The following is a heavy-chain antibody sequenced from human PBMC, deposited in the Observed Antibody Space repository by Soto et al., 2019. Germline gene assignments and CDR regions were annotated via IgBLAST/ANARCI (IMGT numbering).Heavy chain of an antibody. Sequence: GGSLRLSCAASEFSFSNYGMHWVRQAPGKGLEWVGGISYDGTNKYYADSVKGRFTISRDNSENALYLQMNILRPEDTAVYFCAKLAIVYTAYPYESAFFNYWRQG. CDR3: AKLAIVYTAYPYESAFFNY. CDR1: EFSFSNYG. CDR2: ISYDGTNK. J-gene: IGHJ4*02. D-gene: IGHD3-16*01. V-gene: IGHV3-30*18.